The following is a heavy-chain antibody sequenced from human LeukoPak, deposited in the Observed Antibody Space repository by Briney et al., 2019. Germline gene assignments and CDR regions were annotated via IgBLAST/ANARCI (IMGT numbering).Heavy chain of an antibody. CDR1: GYTFTSYG. D-gene: IGHD1-26*01. Sequence: GASVKVSCKASGYTFTSYGISWVRQAPGQGLEWMGWISAYNGNTNYAQKLQGRVTMTTDTSTSAAYMELRSLGSDDTAVYFCARAVLGGPTVYYNYYHMDVWGKGTTVTVSS. J-gene: IGHJ6*03. CDR2: ISAYNGNT. CDR3: ARAVLGGPTVYYNYYHMDV. V-gene: IGHV1-18*01.